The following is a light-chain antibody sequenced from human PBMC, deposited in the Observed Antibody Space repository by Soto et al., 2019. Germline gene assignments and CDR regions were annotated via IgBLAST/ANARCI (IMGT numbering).Light chain of an antibody. CDR1: SSDVGTYDY. Sequence: QSALTQPASVSGSPGQSITISCTGTSSDVGTYDYVSWHQQHPGKAPKVIIYDVNNRPSGVSSRFSGSKSGNTASLTISGLQAEYEADYYCCSFSTSGTHVFGTGTKLTVL. J-gene: IGLJ1*01. V-gene: IGLV2-14*01. CDR3: CSFSTSGTHV. CDR2: DVN.